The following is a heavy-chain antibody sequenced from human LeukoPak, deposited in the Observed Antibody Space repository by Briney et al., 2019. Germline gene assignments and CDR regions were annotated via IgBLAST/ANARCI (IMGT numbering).Heavy chain of an antibody. D-gene: IGHD3-10*01. Sequence: SETLSLTRTVSGGSISSYYWSWIRQPPGKGLEWIGYIYYSGSTNYNPSLKSRVTISVDTSKNQFSLKLSSVTAADTAVYYCAREGESMVYDYWGQGTLVTVSS. V-gene: IGHV4-59*01. CDR2: IYYSGST. CDR1: GGSISSYY. CDR3: AREGESMVYDY. J-gene: IGHJ4*02.